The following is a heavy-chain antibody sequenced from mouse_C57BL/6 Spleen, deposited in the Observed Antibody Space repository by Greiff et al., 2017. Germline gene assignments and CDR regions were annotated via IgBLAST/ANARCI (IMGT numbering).Heavy chain of an antibody. V-gene: IGHV5-12*01. CDR1: GFTFSDYY. Sequence: EVQVVESGGGLVQPGGSLKLSCAASGFTFSDYYMYWVRQTPEKRLEWVAYISNGGGSTYYPDTVKGRFTISRDNAKNTLYLQMSRLKSEDTAMYYCAGRTGTGYFDVWGTGTTVTVSS. J-gene: IGHJ1*03. CDR3: AGRTGTGYFDV. D-gene: IGHD4-1*01. CDR2: ISNGGGST.